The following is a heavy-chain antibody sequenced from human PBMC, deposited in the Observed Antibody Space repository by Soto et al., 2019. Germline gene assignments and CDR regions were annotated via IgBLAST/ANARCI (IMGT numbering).Heavy chain of an antibody. CDR1: VFTSKSYS. D-gene: IGHD2-15*01. CDR2: ISSSSTNV. CDR3: ARSGNSFSYYDY. V-gene: IGHV3-21*01. J-gene: IGHJ4*02. Sequence: GGSLRLSCAASVFTSKSYSMNWVRQAPGKGLEWVSSISSSSTNVYYADSVKGRFTISRDNAKNSLYLQMNSLRAEDTALYYCARSGNSFSYYDYWGQGTLVTVSS.